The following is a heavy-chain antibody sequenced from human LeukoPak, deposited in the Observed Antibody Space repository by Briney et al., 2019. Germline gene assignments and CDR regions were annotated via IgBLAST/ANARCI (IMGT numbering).Heavy chain of an antibody. CDR1: GFTFTSYE. CDR3: ARPTYYYDSSGPQEY. V-gene: IGHV3-48*03. D-gene: IGHD3-22*01. CDR2: ISNRGDTI. J-gene: IGHJ4*02. Sequence: GSLRPSSAASGFTFTSYEMNSVREAPGKGLEWGSYISNRGDTIYYADSVKGRFTISRDNAKNSLYLQMNSLRAEDTAMYYCARPTYYYDSSGPQEYWGQGTLVTVSS.